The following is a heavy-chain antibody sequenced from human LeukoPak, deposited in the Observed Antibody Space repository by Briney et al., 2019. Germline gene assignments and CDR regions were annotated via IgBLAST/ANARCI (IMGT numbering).Heavy chain of an antibody. CDR2: ISSSSSYI. J-gene: IGHJ5*02. Sequence: GGSLRLSCAAPGFTFSSYSMNWVRQAPGKGLEWVSSISSSSSYIYYADSVKGRFTISRDNAKNSLYLQMNSLRAEDTAVYYCASTLVGATGFDPWGQGTLVTVSS. D-gene: IGHD1-26*01. CDR3: ASTLVGATGFDP. V-gene: IGHV3-21*01. CDR1: GFTFSSYS.